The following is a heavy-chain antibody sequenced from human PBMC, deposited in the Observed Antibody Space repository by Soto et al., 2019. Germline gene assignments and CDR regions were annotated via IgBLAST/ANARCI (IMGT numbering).Heavy chain of an antibody. CDR3: TTEGSSSWYNYFDY. Sequence: GGSLRLSCAASGFTFSNAWMSWVRQAPGKGLEWVGRIKSKTDGGTTDYAAPVQGRFTISRDDSKNTLYLQVNSLKTEDTAVYYCTTEGSSSWYNYFDYWGQGTLVTVSS. CDR1: GFTFSNAW. CDR2: IKSKTDGGTT. J-gene: IGHJ4*02. D-gene: IGHD6-13*01. V-gene: IGHV3-15*01.